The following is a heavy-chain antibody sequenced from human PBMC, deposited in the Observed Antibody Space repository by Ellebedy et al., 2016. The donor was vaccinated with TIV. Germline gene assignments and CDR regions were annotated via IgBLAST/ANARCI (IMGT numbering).Heavy chain of an antibody. CDR1: GFTFSGYG. CDR2: IWYDGNNK. D-gene: IGHD3-10*01. V-gene: IGHV3-33*01. CDR3: ARDRSDYYDSRGPDY. J-gene: IGHJ4*02. Sequence: GGSLRLSXAASGFTFSGYGMHWVRQAPGKGLEWVAVIWYDGNNKYYADSVKGRFTISRDTSKSTLYLQMNSLRAEDTAVYYCARDRSDYYDSRGPDYWGQGTLVTV.